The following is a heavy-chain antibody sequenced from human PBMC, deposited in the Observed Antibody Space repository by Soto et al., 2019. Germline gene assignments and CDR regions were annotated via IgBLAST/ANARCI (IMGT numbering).Heavy chain of an antibody. J-gene: IGHJ5*02. CDR1: GGSISNSSYY. V-gene: IGHV4-39*01. D-gene: IGHD2-15*01. Sequence: LSLTCTVSGGSISNSSYYWGWIRQPPGRGLEWIGSIYYSGSKYYNPSHKSRVTISVDTSKNQFSQKLSSVTAADTAVYYCARHVVVVVAATPSWFDPWGQGTLVTVSS. CDR3: ARHVVVVVAATPSWFDP. CDR2: IYYSGSK.